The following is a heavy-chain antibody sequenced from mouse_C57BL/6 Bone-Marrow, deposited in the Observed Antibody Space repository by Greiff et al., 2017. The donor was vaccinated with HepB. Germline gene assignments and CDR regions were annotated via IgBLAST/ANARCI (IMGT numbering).Heavy chain of an antibody. CDR1: GYSITSGYY. CDR2: ISYDGSN. V-gene: IGHV3-6*01. J-gene: IGHJ2*01. Sequence: EVQLVESGPGLVKPSQSLSLTCSVTGYSITSGYYWNWIRQFPGNKLEWMGYISYDGSNNYNPSLKNRISITRDTSKNQFFLKLNSVTTEDTATYYCARESPYYSNYPYFDYWGQGTTLTVSS. CDR3: ARESPYYSNYPYFDY. D-gene: IGHD2-5*01.